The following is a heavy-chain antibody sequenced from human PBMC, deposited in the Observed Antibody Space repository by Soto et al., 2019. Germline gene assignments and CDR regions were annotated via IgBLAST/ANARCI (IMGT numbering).Heavy chain of an antibody. CDR2: IYYSGST. D-gene: IGHD6-19*01. CDR1: GGSLSSYY. J-gene: IGHJ4*02. Sequence: SETLSLTCTVSGGSLSSYYWSWIRQPPGKGPEWIGYIYYSGSTNYNPSLKSRVTISVDTSKNQFSLKLSSVTAADTAVYYCARRYSSGFDFWGQGTLVTVSS. CDR3: ARRYSSGFDF. V-gene: IGHV4-59*08.